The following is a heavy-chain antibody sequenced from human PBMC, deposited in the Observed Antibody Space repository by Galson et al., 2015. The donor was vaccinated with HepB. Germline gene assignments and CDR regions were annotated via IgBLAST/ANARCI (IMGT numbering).Heavy chain of an antibody. Sequence: SLRLSCAASGFTFSDYYMSWIRQAPGKGLEWVSYISSSSYTNYADSVKGRFTISRDNAKNSLYLQMNSLRAEDTAVYYCARERSGSSMTDAFDIWGQGTVVTVSS. CDR1: GFTFSDYY. V-gene: IGHV3-11*06. CDR3: ARERSGSSMTDAFDI. D-gene: IGHD3-3*01. CDR2: ISSSSYT. J-gene: IGHJ3*02.